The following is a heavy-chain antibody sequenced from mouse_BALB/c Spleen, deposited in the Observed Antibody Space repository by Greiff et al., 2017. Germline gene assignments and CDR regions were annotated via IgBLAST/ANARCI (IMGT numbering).Heavy chain of an antibody. CDR1: GFNIKDYY. Sequence: VQLQQSGAELVRSGASVKLSCTASGFNIKDYYMHWVKQRPEQGLEWIGWIDPENGDTEYAPKFQGKATMTADTSSNTAYLQLSSLTSEDTAVSYCNAGGDDYAMDDWGQGTSVTVSS. J-gene: IGHJ4*01. CDR3: NAGGDDYAMDD. V-gene: IGHV14-4*02. CDR2: IDPENGDT.